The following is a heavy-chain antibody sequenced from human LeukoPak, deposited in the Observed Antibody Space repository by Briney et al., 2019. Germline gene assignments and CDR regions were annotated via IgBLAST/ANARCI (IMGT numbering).Heavy chain of an antibody. J-gene: IGHJ4*02. D-gene: IGHD1-26*01. CDR3: AKSPSGRSRISRFDY. CDR1: GFTFSSYG. CDR2: ISSNGGST. V-gene: IGHV3-64*04. Sequence: GGSLRLSCSASGFTFSSYGMHWVRQAPGKGLEYVSAISSNGGSTYYADSVKGRFTISRDNSKNTLSLQMNSLRAEDTAVYYCAKSPSGRSRISRFDYWGQGILVTVSS.